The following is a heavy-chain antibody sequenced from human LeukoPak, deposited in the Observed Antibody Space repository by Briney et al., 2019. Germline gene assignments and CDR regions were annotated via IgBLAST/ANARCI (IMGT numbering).Heavy chain of an antibody. J-gene: IGHJ4*02. CDR3: ARAPYSSSWYYFDY. V-gene: IGHV4-59*01. Sequence: PSETLSLTCTVSGGSISSYYWSWIRQPPGKGLEWIGYIYYSGSTNYNPSLKSRVTISIDTSKNQFSLKLSSVTAADTAVYYCARAPYSSSWYYFDYWGQGTLVTVSS. CDR1: GGSISSYY. D-gene: IGHD6-13*01. CDR2: IYYSGST.